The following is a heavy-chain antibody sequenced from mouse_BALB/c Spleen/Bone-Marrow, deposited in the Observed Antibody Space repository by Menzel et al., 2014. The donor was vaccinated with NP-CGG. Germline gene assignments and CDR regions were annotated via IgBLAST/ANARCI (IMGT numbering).Heavy chain of an antibody. D-gene: IGHD1-1*01. J-gene: IGHJ2*01. Sequence: EVKLVESGGGLVQPGGSLRLSCATSGFTFTDYYMSWVRQPPGKALEWLAFIRNKAYGYTTEYSASVKGRFTISRDNSQNILYLQMNTLRAEDSATYYCARDMGGLLFDSWGQGTTLSDSS. V-gene: IGHV7-3*02. CDR1: GFTFTDYY. CDR3: ARDMGGLLFDS. CDR2: IRNKAYGYTT.